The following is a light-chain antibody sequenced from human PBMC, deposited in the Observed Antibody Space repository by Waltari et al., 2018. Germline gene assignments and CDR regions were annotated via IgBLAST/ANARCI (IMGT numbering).Light chain of an antibody. J-gene: IGLJ2*01. V-gene: IGLV2-14*01. CDR2: EVS. Sequence: QSALTQPAPVSGSPGQSITISCTGTNTDVGAYNYVPWFQQHPGKAPKLILYEVSNRPSGVSNRFSGSKSGNTASLTISGLQAEDEADYYCNSYTSSSSLDGSVVFGGGTKVTVL. CDR3: NSYTSSSSLDGSVV. CDR1: NTDVGAYNY.